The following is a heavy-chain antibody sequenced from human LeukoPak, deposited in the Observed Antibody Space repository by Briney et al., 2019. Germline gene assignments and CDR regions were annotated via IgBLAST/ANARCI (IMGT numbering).Heavy chain of an antibody. CDR3: AKGKVNHDGAFDL. V-gene: IGHV3-23*01. J-gene: IGHJ3*01. D-gene: IGHD1-14*01. CDR1: GFSFRSYA. CDR2: ISASGVSA. Sequence: GGSLRLSCEGSGFSFRSYAMNWVRQAPGKGLEWVSTISASGVSAYYVVSVKGRFTISRDNSKNTLYMQMNSLRAEDTAVYYCAKGKVNHDGAFDLWGQGAMVTVSS.